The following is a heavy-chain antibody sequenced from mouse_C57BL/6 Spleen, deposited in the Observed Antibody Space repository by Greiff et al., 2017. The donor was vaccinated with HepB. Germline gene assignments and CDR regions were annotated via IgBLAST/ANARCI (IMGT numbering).Heavy chain of an antibody. CDR3: AIRRYDGYLFAY. CDR1: GFTFTSYW. V-gene: IGHV1-55*01. J-gene: IGHJ3*01. CDR2: IYPGSGST. Sequence: QVQLQQPGAELVKPGASVKMSCKASGFTFTSYWITWVKQRPGQGLEWIGDIYPGSGSTNYNEKFKSKATLTVDTSSSTAYMQLSSLTSEDSAVYYCAIRRYDGYLFAYWGQGTLVTVSA. D-gene: IGHD2-3*01.